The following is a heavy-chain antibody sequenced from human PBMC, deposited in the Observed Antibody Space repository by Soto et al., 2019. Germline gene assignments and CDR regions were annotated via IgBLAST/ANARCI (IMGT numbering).Heavy chain of an antibody. CDR1: GGSISSYY. Sequence: TSETLSLTCTVSGGSISSYYWSWIRQPPGKGLEWIGYIYYSGSTYYNPSLESRFTISVDTSKNQFSLKLNSVTAADTAVYYCAREGAASYSYYYGTDVWGQGTTVTVSS. CDR3: AREGAASYSYYYGTDV. V-gene: IGHV4-59*12. D-gene: IGHD3-16*01. CDR2: IYYSGST. J-gene: IGHJ6*02.